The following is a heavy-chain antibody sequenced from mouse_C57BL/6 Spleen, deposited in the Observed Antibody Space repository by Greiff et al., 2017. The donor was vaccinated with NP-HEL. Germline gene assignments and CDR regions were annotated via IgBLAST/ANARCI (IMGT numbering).Heavy chain of an antibody. V-gene: IGHV1-52*01. Sequence: QVQLQQPGAELVRPGSSVKLSCKASGYTFTSYWMHWVKQRPIQGLEWIGNIDPSDSETHYNQKFKDKATLTVYKSSSTSYMQRSSLTSEDSAVYYCARLDYDYDEDFDVRGTGTTVTVSS. J-gene: IGHJ1*03. CDR2: IDPSDSET. CDR1: GYTFTSYW. CDR3: ARLDYDYDEDFDV. D-gene: IGHD2-4*01.